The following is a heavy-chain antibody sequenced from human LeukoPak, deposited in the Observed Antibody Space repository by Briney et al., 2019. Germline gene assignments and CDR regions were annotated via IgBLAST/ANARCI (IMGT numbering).Heavy chain of an antibody. CDR2: INPNSGGT. V-gene: IGHV1-2*02. J-gene: IGHJ4*02. D-gene: IGHD1-7*01. CDR3: AKSGHINWNYAHYFDY. Sequence: SVKXSCKASGYTFTGYYMHWVRQAPGQGLEWMGWINPNSGGTNYAQKFQGRVTMTRDTSISTAYMELNSLRAEDTAVYYCAKSGHINWNYAHYFDYWGQGTLVTVSS. CDR1: GYTFTGYY.